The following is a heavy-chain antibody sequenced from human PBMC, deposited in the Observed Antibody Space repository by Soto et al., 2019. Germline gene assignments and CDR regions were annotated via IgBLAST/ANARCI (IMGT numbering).Heavy chain of an antibody. CDR3: ARDYYDSSGYYHYYYYGMDV. D-gene: IGHD3-22*01. CDR2: IYYSGST. V-gene: IGHV4-30-4*01. CDR1: GGSISSGDYY. J-gene: IGHJ6*02. Sequence: SETLSLTCTVSGGSISSGDYYWSWIRQPPGKGLERIGYIYYSGSTYYNPSLKSRVTISVDTSKNQFSLKLSSVTAADTAVYYCARDYYDSSGYYHYYYYGMDVWGQGATVTVSS.